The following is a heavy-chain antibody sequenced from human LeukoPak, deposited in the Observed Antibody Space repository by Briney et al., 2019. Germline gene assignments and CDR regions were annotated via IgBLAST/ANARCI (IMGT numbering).Heavy chain of an antibody. CDR2: ISYDGSNI. J-gene: IGHJ3*02. CDR3: ARAGTMIRGDTDSFDM. Sequence: GGALRLCCAASGFMFSCYAFHWVRQAPARGVGWVAVISYDGSNIYYADSVKGRFTISRDNSKNTLHLQMHSLRAEDTAVFYCARAGTMIRGDTDSFDMWGQGTVVTVSS. CDR1: GFMFSCYA. D-gene: IGHD3-10*01. V-gene: IGHV3-30*04.